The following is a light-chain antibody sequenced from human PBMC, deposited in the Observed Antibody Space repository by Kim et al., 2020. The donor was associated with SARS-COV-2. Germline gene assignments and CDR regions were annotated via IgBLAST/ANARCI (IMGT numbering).Light chain of an antibody. CDR2: AAS. V-gene: IGKV1-39*01. CDR1: QSISSY. CDR3: QQSYTTPRT. Sequence: ASLGDRVNITCRASQSISSYLNWYQQKPGKAPKLLIYAASSLQSGVPSRFSGSGSGTDFTLAISSLQPEDFATYYCQQSYTTPRTFGQGTKVDIK. J-gene: IGKJ1*01.